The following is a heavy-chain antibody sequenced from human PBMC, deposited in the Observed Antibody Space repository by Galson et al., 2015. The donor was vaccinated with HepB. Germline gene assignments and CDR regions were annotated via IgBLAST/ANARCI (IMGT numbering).Heavy chain of an antibody. CDR3: ADRGPPDY. Sequence: SLRLSCAASGFSFNSYGMYWVRQAPGKGLEWVAVTANDGHIQYSDSVRGRFTISRDRSKNTLYLQMNSVRPEDPAVYYCADRGPPDYWGQGTLVTVSS. V-gene: IGHV3-30*03. J-gene: IGHJ4*02. D-gene: IGHD3-10*01. CDR2: TANDGHIQ. CDR1: GFSFNSYG.